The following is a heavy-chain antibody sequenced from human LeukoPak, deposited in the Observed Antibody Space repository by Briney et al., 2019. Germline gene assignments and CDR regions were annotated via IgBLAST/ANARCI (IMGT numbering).Heavy chain of an antibody. Sequence: SETLSLTCAVYGGSFSGYYWSWIRQPPGEGLEWIGEINHSGSTNYNPSLKSRVTISVDTSKNQFSLKLSFVTAADTAVYYCARASYDFWSGYPTRFDYWGQGTLVTVSS. J-gene: IGHJ4*02. CDR2: INHSGST. V-gene: IGHV4-34*01. D-gene: IGHD3-3*01. CDR1: GGSFSGYY. CDR3: ARASYDFWSGYPTRFDY.